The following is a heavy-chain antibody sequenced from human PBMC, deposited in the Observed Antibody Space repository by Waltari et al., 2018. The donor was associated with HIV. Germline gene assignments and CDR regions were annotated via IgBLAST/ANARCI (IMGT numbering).Heavy chain of an antibody. CDR3: TRLNYHFDF. D-gene: IGHD3-10*01. Sequence: EVRLVESGGGLVQPGGSLRLSCVASGFTFDNYWMIWVRQAPGKGLEWVANIKFDGDEKNYVDSVKGRFTISRDDGKNSLYLQMNSLRAEDTAVYYCTRLNYHFDFWGRGTLVAVSS. CDR1: GFTFDNYW. J-gene: IGHJ4*02. V-gene: IGHV3-7*01. CDR2: IKFDGDEK.